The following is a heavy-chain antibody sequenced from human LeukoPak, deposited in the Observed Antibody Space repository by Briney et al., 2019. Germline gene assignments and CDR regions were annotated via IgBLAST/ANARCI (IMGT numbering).Heavy chain of an antibody. Sequence: PSETLSLTCTVSGGSISSDYWSWIRQPPGKGLEWIGYIYYSGSTNYNPSLKSRVTISVDTSKNQFSLKLSSVTAADTAVYYCARMTGYYNVFTYYYYMHVWGKGTTVTVSS. CDR1: GGSISSDY. V-gene: IGHV4-59*01. D-gene: IGHD3-9*01. CDR2: IYYSGST. CDR3: ARMTGYYNVFTYYYYMHV. J-gene: IGHJ6*03.